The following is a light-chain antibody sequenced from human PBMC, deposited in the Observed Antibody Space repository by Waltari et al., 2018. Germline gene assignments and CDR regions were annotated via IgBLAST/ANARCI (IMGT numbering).Light chain of an antibody. J-gene: IGKJ1*01. V-gene: IGKV4-1*01. CDR3: QQYYSIGGT. CDR2: WAS. CDR1: QSILYSSSNQNY. Sequence: DIVMTQSPDSLAVSPGERATINCKSSQSILYSSSNQNYLAWYQQKPGQPPKVLIYWASTRESGVPDRFGGSGSGTDFTLTISNLQAEDVAVYYCQQYYSIGGTFGQGTRVDIK.